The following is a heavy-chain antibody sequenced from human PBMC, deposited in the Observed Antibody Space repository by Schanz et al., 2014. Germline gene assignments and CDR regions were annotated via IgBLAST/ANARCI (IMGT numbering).Heavy chain of an antibody. V-gene: IGHV3-23*01. CDR3: AKDAPYPFDL. CDR1: GFTFSTHA. Sequence: EMQLLESGGGLVKPGGSLRLSCAASGFTFSTHAMSWVRQAPGKGLEWVSSISGDHRNTFYADSVKGRFTISRDNSKNTLYLQMNSLRAEDTAIYYCAKDAPYPFDLWGRGTLITVSS. CDR2: ISGDHRNT. J-gene: IGHJ2*01.